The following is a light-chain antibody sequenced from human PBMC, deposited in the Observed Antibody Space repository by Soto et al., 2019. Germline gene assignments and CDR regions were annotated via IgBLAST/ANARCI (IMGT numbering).Light chain of an antibody. CDR1: QTISSW. J-gene: IGKJ1*01. Sequence: DIQMTQSPSTLSGSVGDRVTITCRASQTISSWLAWYQQKPGKAPKLLIYKASTLKSGVPSRFSGSGSGTEFTLTISSLLPDDFATYYCQHYNSYSEAFGQGTKV. V-gene: IGKV1-5*03. CDR2: KAS. CDR3: QHYNSYSEA.